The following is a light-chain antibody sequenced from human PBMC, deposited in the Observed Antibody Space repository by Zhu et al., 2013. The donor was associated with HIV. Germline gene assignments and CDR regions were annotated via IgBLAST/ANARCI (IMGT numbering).Light chain of an antibody. V-gene: IGKV3-20*01. Sequence: EIVLTQSPDTLSLSLGERATLSCRASQNSGSSYLAWYQQKPGQAPRLLMYAVSSRATDIPDRFSGSGSGTEFTLTISGLEAEDSAVYHCQQYGRSPRTFGQGTKVEIK. CDR1: QNSGSSY. CDR2: AVS. CDR3: QQYGRSPRT. J-gene: IGKJ1*01.